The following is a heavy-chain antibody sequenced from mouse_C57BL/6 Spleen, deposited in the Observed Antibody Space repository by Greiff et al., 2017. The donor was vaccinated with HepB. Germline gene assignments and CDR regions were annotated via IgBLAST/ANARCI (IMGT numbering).Heavy chain of an antibody. D-gene: IGHD2-5*01. V-gene: IGHV1-61*01. Sequence: QVQLQQPGAELVRPGSSVKLSCKASGYTFTSYWMDWVKQRPGQGLEWIGNIYPSDSETHYNQKFKDKATLTVVKSSSTAYMQLSSLTSEDSAVYYCARTYYSNYKRAMDYWGQGTSVTVSS. CDR1: GYTFTSYW. CDR2: IYPSDSET. J-gene: IGHJ4*01. CDR3: ARTYYSNYKRAMDY.